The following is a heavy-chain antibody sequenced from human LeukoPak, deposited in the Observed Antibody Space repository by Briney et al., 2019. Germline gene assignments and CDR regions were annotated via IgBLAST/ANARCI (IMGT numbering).Heavy chain of an antibody. CDR3: AKDFDYVWGSYRYDYFDY. Sequence: GGSLRLSCAASGFTFSSYWMSWVRQAPGKGLEWVSAISGSGGSTYYADSVKGRFTISRDNSKNTLYLQMNSLRAEDTAVYYCAKDFDYVWGSYRYDYFDYWGQGTLVTVSS. CDR2: ISGSGGST. CDR1: GFTFSSYW. J-gene: IGHJ4*02. V-gene: IGHV3-23*01. D-gene: IGHD3-16*02.